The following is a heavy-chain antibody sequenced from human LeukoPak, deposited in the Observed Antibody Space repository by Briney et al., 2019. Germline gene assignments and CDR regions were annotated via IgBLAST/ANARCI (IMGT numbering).Heavy chain of an antibody. CDR3: ARPAGWDPPAD. CDR2: IYPGDSDT. V-gene: IGHV5-51*01. J-gene: IGHJ4*02. Sequence: GESLKISFKSSGYSFTSYWVAWVRPMPGKGLELMGIIYPGDSDTRYSPSFQGQVTISADKSISTAYLQWSSLKASDTAMYYCARPAGWDPPADWGQGTLVTVSS. CDR1: GYSFTSYW. D-gene: IGHD6-19*01.